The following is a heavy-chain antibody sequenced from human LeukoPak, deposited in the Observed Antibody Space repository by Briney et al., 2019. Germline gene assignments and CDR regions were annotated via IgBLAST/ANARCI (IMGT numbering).Heavy chain of an antibody. V-gene: IGHV5-51*01. J-gene: IGHJ4*02. Sequence: GESLKISCKGSGYSFTSYWIGWVRQIPGKGLEWMGIIYPGDSDTRYSPSFQGQVTISADKSISTAYVQWSSLKASDSAMYYCARHIGYTSGWGDSWGQGTQVTVSS. D-gene: IGHD6-19*01. CDR3: ARHIGYTSGWGDS. CDR1: GYSFTSYW. CDR2: IYPGDSDT.